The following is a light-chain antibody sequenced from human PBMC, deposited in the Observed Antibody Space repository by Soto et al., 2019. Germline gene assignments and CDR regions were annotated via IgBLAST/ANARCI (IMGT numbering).Light chain of an antibody. CDR3: QQYSSSGT. CDR2: GAS. V-gene: IGKV3-20*01. Sequence: EIVLTQSPGTLSLSPGERATLSCRASQRVGTYLAWYQQKPGQAPRLLIYGASNRATGIPDRFSGSGSGTDFTLTISRLEHEDFAVYYCQQYSSSGTFGRGTKVDIK. CDR1: QRVGTY. J-gene: IGKJ4*02.